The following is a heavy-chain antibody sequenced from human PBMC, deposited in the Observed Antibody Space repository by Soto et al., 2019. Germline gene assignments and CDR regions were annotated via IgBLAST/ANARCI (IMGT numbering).Heavy chain of an antibody. Sequence: PGGSLRLSCAGSGFTFSSYAMSWVRQAPGKGLQWISAISGSGGSTYYVDAAKGRFTISRDNSKNTLYLQMNSLRVEDTAVYYCAQAIVGPRGPFFWGQGTLVTVSS. CDR1: GFTFSSYA. J-gene: IGHJ4*02. V-gene: IGHV3-23*01. CDR3: AQAIVGPRGPFF. CDR2: ISGSGGST. D-gene: IGHD1-26*01.